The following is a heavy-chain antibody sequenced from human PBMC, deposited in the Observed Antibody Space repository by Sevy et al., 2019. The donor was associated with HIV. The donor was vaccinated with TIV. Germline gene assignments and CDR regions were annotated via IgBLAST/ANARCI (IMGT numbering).Heavy chain of an antibody. V-gene: IGHV3-30*02. CDR1: GFTFSTYD. Sequence: GGSLRLSCAASGFTFSTYDMHWVRQAPGKGLEWVAYIRYDGSNKYYADSVTGRFTISRDNSKNTLYLQMNSLRAEDTAVYYCARGRKTTQEWLEELDYYYGVDVWGQGTTVTVSS. CDR2: IRYDGSNK. CDR3: ARGRKTTQEWLEELDYYYGVDV. D-gene: IGHD2-8*01. J-gene: IGHJ6*02.